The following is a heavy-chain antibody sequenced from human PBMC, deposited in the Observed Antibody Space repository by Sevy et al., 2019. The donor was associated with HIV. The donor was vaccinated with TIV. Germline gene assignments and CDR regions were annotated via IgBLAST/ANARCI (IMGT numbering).Heavy chain of an antibody. CDR3: ARASQQLVLLREYYFDY. CDR2: IKSKTDGGTT. D-gene: IGHD6-13*01. CDR1: GFTFSNAW. Sequence: GGSLRLSCAASGFTFSNAWMSWVRQAPGKGLEWVGRIKSKTDGGTTDYAAPVKGRFTISRDDSKNSLYLQMNSLRAEDTAVYYCARASQQLVLLREYYFDYWGQGTLVTVSS. V-gene: IGHV3-15*01. J-gene: IGHJ4*02.